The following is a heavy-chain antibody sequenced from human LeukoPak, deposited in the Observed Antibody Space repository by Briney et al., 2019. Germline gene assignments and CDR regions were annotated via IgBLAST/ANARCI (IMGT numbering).Heavy chain of an antibody. CDR3: ARAAGKVAGIVFYYYYYMDV. J-gene: IGHJ6*03. V-gene: IGHV3-74*01. D-gene: IGHD6-19*01. CDR2: INRDGSST. Sequence: PGGSLRLSCAASGFTFSSYWMHWVRPAPGKGLVWVSRINRDGSSTSYADSVKGRFTISRDNAKNTLYLQMNSLRAEDTAVYYCARAAGKVAGIVFYYYYYMDVWGEGTTVTVSS. CDR1: GFTFSSYW.